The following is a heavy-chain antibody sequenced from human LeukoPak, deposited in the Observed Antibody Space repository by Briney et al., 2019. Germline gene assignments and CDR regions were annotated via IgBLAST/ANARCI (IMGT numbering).Heavy chain of an antibody. D-gene: IGHD3-10*01. Sequence: SETLSLTCTVSGGSISSSSYYWGWIRQPPGKGLEWIGSIYYSGGTYYNPSLKSRVTISVDTSKNQFSLKLSSVTAADTAVYYCAVNALGAWRYYGSGSYYNRGGGFDYWGQGTLVTVSS. CDR1: GGSISSSSYY. CDR2: IYYSGGT. CDR3: AVNALGAWRYYGSGSYYNRGGGFDY. J-gene: IGHJ4*02. V-gene: IGHV4-39*07.